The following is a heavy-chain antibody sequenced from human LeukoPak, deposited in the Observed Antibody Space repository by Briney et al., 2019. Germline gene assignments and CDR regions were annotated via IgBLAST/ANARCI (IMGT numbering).Heavy chain of an antibody. Sequence: SVKVSCKASGGTFSSYVISWVRQAPGQGLEWMGGIIPIFGTANYAQKFQGRVTITADESTSTAYMELSSLRSEDTAVYYCARAKQDIVVVPAALWGQGTLVTVSS. CDR3: ARAKQDIVVVPAAL. J-gene: IGHJ4*02. V-gene: IGHV1-69*01. CDR1: GGTFSSYV. D-gene: IGHD2-2*01. CDR2: IIPIFGTA.